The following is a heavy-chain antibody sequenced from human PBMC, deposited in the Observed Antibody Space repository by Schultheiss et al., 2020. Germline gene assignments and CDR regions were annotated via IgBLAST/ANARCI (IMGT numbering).Heavy chain of an antibody. CDR2: INPNSGGT. V-gene: IGHV1-2*04. CDR3: ARGIAAAGNWFDP. D-gene: IGHD6-13*01. Sequence: ASVKVSAKASGYTFTGSYMHWVRQAPGQGLEWMGWINPNSGGTNYAQKFQGWVTMTRDTSISTAYMELSRLRSDDTAVYYCARGIAAAGNWFDPWGQGTLVSGYS. J-gene: IGHJ5*02. CDR1: GYTFTGSY.